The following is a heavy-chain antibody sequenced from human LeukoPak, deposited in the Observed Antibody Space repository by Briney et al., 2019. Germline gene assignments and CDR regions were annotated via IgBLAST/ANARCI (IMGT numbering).Heavy chain of an antibody. J-gene: IGHJ4*02. V-gene: IGHV3-23*01. CDR1: GFTFSSYA. CDR2: ISDSGGST. D-gene: IGHD3-9*01. Sequence: PGGSLRLSCAASGFTFSSYAMSWVRQAPGKGLEWVSAISDSGGSTYYADSVKGRFTISRDNSKNTLYLQMNSLRAEDTAVYYCANYDILTGPRRSYWGQGTLVTVSS. CDR3: ANYDILTGPRRSY.